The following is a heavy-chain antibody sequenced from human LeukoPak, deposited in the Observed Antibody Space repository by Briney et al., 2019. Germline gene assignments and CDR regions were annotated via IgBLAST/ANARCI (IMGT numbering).Heavy chain of an antibody. J-gene: IGHJ3*02. V-gene: IGHV3-7*01. Sequence: GGSLRLSCAASGSIFSSYWMSWVRQAPGKGLEWVANIKKDGSETYYVDSVKGRFTISRDNAKNSLYLQMSSLGADDTAVYHCARQETSTYNGAFDIWGQGTMVTVTS. CDR2: IKKDGSET. CDR1: GSIFSSYW. CDR3: ARQETSTYNGAFDI. D-gene: IGHD1-1*01.